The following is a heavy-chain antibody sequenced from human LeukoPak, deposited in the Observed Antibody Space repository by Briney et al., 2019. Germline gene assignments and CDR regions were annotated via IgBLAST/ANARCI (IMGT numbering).Heavy chain of an antibody. CDR2: IYHSGST. D-gene: IGHD1-26*01. Sequence: SETLSLTCTVSGYPISSGYYWGWIRQPPGKGLEWIGSIYHSGSTYYNPSLKSRVTISVDTSKNQFSLKLSSVTAADTAVYYCARGGVGASDYWGQGTLVTVSS. J-gene: IGHJ4*02. CDR3: ARGGVGASDY. V-gene: IGHV4-38-2*02. CDR1: GYPISSGYY.